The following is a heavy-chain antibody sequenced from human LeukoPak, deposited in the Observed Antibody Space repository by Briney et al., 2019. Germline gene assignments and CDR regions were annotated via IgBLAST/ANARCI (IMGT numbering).Heavy chain of an antibody. CDR3: AMLGYCSGGSCYQPAEYFQH. V-gene: IGHV1-69*13. CDR2: IIPIFGTA. D-gene: IGHD2-15*01. CDR1: VGTFSSYA. J-gene: IGHJ1*01. Sequence: SVKVSCKASVGTFSSYAISWVRQAPGQGLEWMGGIIPIFGTANYAQKCQGRVTITADEATSTAYMELSSLRSEDTAVYYCAMLGYCSGGSCYQPAEYFQHWGQGTLVTVSS.